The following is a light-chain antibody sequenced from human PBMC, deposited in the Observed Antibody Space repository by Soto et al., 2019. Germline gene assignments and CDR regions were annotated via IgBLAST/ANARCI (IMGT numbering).Light chain of an antibody. CDR3: SSYAGSNMGV. V-gene: IGLV1-40*01. CDR1: SSNIGAHYD. Sequence: QSVLTQPPSVSGAPGQRVTISCTGSSSNIGAHYDVHWYQQLPGTAPKLLIYGNSNRPSGVPDRFSGSKSGTSASLAITGLQAEDEADYYCSSYAGSNMGVFGSGTKLTVL. CDR2: GNS. J-gene: IGLJ1*01.